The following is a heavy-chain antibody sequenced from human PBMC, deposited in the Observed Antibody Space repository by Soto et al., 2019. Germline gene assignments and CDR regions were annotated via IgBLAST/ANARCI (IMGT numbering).Heavy chain of an antibody. J-gene: IGHJ4*02. CDR3: KKDTSTGYADS. CDR1: GFLINNFA. Sequence: GGSLRLSCVSSGFLINNFALNWVRQAPGKGLEWVSTLSKDGKNTHYSDSVRGRFTISRDDSKNTLFLQMNRLSPEDAAVYYCKKDTSTGYADSWGQGTLVTVSS. D-gene: IGHD3-9*01. V-gene: IGHV3-23*01. CDR2: LSKDGKNT.